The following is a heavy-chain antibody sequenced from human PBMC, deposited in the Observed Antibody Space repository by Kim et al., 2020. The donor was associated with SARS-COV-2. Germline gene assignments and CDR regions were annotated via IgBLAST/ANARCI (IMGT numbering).Heavy chain of an antibody. CDR3: TRDVTRHWIKLWYCGGDCSSGAFDI. D-gene: IGHD2-21*02. J-gene: IGHJ3*02. CDR2: IRSKAYGGTT. CDR1: GFTFGDYA. Sequence: GGSLRLSCTASGFTFGDYAMSWVRQAPGKGLEWVGFIRSKAYGGTTEYAASVKGRFTISRDDSKSIAYLQMNSLKTEDTAVYYCTRDVTRHWIKLWYCGGDCSSGAFDIWGQGTMVTVSS. V-gene: IGHV3-49*04.